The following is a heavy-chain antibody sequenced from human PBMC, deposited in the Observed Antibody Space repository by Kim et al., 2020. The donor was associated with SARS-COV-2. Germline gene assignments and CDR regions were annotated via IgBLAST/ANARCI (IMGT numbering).Heavy chain of an antibody. Sequence: GSTSSNPSPKSRVTISVDTSKNQFSLKLSSVTAADTAVYYCARGRGAFDIWGQGTMVTVSS. CDR3: ARGRGAFDI. J-gene: IGHJ3*02. V-gene: IGHV4-39*07. CDR2: GST.